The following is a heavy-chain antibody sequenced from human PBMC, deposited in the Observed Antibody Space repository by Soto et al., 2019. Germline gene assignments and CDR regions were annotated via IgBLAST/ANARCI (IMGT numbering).Heavy chain of an antibody. J-gene: IGHJ4*02. D-gene: IGHD2-15*01. V-gene: IGHV3-15*04. CDR1: GFTFTNAW. Sequence: DVQLVESGGGLVKPGESLRLSCAASGFTFTNAWMSWVRQAPGKWLEWVGRIESETDGGTTDYAAPVKGRFTISAEHSKSPLSLQMNSMTTEDTAVYYCVTDITFSVGGRLYWGQRTLVTVSS. CDR2: IESETDGGTT. CDR3: VTDITFSVGGRLY.